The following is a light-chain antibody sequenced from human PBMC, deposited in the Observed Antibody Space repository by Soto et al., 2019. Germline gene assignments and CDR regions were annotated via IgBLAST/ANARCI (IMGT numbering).Light chain of an antibody. J-gene: IGKJ2*02. CDR1: RTINTY. CDR2: GVS. V-gene: IGKV1-39*01. CDR3: QQTFTTPCT. Sequence: DIPMTQSPSSLSASVGDRVTITCRASRTINTYLNWYQHKPGKPPKLLIYGVSSLQGGVPSRFSGSGSGPDFSLTISSLQPEDFATYYCQQTFTTPCTFGQGTKLEIK.